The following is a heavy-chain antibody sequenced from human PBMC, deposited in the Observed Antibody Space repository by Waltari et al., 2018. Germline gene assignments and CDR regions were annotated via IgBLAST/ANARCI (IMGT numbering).Heavy chain of an antibody. J-gene: IGHJ5*02. CDR1: GGTFSSYT. V-gene: IGHV1-69*08. CDR2: MRPTLVMA. CDR3: ARDRGCSGGSCYPTQVWFDP. D-gene: IGHD2-15*01. Sequence: QVQLVQSGAEVKKPGSSVKVSCKASGGTFSSYTISWVRQAPGQGLEWMGRMRPTLVMANFAQRVQGRGTITADKSTSTAYMELSSLRSEDTAVYYCARDRGCSGGSCYPTQVWFDPWGPGTLVTVSS.